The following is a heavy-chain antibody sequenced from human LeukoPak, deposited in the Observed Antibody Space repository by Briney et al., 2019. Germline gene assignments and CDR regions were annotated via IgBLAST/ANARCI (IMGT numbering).Heavy chain of an antibody. V-gene: IGHV3-48*03. D-gene: IGHD3-10*01. J-gene: IGHJ4*02. CDR3: AGSAPYGYFDY. CDR2: ISSSGSTT. Sequence: PGGSLRLSCAASGFTFSSHEMNWVRQAPGKGLEWVSYISSSGSTTYYADSVKGRFTISRDNAKNSLYLQVNPLRADDTAVYYCAGSAPYGYFDYWGQGTLVTVSS. CDR1: GFTFSSHE.